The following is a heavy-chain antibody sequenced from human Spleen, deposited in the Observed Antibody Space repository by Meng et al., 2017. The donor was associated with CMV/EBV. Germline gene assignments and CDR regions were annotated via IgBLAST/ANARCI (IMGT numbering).Heavy chain of an antibody. V-gene: IGHV1-2*02. Sequence: ASVKVSCKASGYTFTDYYMHWVRQAPGQGLEWMGWINPNSGGTNYAQKFQGRVTMTRDTSISTAYMELSRLRSDDTAVYYCARDRDYYDSSGYLGDWGQGTLVTVSS. CDR3: ARDRDYYDSSGYLGD. J-gene: IGHJ4*02. CDR2: INPNSGGT. D-gene: IGHD3-22*01. CDR1: GYTFTDYY.